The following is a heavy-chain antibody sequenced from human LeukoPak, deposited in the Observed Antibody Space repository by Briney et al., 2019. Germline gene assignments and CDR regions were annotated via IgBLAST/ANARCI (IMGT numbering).Heavy chain of an antibody. V-gene: IGHV3-33*01. J-gene: IGHJ3*02. D-gene: IGHD1-26*01. CDR3: ARDRGSHTETHDAFDI. Sequence: QAGGSLRLSCAASGFTFSTYAMHWVRQAPGKGLEWVAVIWYDGSYKYYVDSVKGRFTISRDNSKNTLYLQMNSLRAEDTAVYYCARDRGSHTETHDAFDIWGQGTMVTVSS. CDR2: IWYDGSYK. CDR1: GFTFSTYA.